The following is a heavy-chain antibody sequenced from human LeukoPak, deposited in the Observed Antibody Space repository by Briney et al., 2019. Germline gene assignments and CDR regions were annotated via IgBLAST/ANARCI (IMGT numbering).Heavy chain of an antibody. V-gene: IGHV4-4*07. CDR2: IYTSGST. D-gene: IGHD6-19*01. CDR3: ARATGSSGWYSFGFNY. J-gene: IGHJ4*02. CDR1: GGSISSYY. Sequence: PSETLSLTCTVSGGSISSYYWSWIRQPAGKGLEWIGRIYTSGSTNYNPSLKSRVTMSVDTSKNQFSLKLSSVTAADTAVCYCARATGSSGWYSFGFNYWGQGTLVTVSS.